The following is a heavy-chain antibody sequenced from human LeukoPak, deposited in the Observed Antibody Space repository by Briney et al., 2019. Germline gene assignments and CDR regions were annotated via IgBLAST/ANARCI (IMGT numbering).Heavy chain of an antibody. V-gene: IGHV3-15*01. Sequence: GGSLRLSCAASGFTFSNAWMSWVRQAPGKGLEWVGRIKSKTDGGTTDYAAPVKGRFTISRDDSKNTLYLQMNSLKTEDTAVYYCTTSLERGGYYYYMDVRGKGTTVTISS. CDR1: GFTFSNAW. CDR2: IKSKTDGGTT. D-gene: IGHD1-1*01. CDR3: TTSLERGGYYYYMDV. J-gene: IGHJ6*03.